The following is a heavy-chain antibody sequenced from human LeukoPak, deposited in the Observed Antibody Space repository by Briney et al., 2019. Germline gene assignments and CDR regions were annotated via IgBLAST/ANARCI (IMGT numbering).Heavy chain of an antibody. D-gene: IGHD1-26*01. CDR2: IKQDESEK. V-gene: IGHV3-7*03. CDR1: GFTFSTYL. J-gene: IGHJ3*02. Sequence: GGSLRLSCAASGFTFSTYLMGWVRQAPGKGLEWVANIKQDESEKYYVDSVKGRFSISRDNAKNSVYLQMNSLRAEDTAVYYCAKNLLKISYDAFDIWGQGTMVTVSS. CDR3: AKNLLKISYDAFDI.